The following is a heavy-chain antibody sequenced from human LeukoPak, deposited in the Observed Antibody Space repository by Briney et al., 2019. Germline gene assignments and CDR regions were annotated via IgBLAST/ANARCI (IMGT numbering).Heavy chain of an antibody. Sequence: GGSLRLSCAASGFTFSSNAMSWVRQAPGKGLEWVSAISGSGGKTHYAGSVKGRFTISRDNPKNTVYLQMNGLRAEDTAVYYCAKDASADYWGQGTLVTVSS. V-gene: IGHV3-23*01. CDR3: AKDASADY. J-gene: IGHJ4*02. D-gene: IGHD3-10*01. CDR2: ISGSGGKT. CDR1: GFTFSSNA.